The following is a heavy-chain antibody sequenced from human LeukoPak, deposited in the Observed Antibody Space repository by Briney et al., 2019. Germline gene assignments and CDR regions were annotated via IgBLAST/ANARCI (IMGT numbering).Heavy chain of an antibody. CDR1: GGSISSIDYY. CDR2: THHRGLT. V-gene: IGHV4-30-4*01. D-gene: IGHD5-18*01. J-gene: IGHJ4*02. Sequence: PSQTLSLTCSVSGGSISSIDYYWTWVRQHPGKGLEWIGYTHHRGLTYYNPSLKSRVTISVDTSKNQFSLNLSSVTAADTAVYYCARHEYSYGPTTALDSWGQGTLVTVSS. CDR3: ARHEYSYGPTTALDS.